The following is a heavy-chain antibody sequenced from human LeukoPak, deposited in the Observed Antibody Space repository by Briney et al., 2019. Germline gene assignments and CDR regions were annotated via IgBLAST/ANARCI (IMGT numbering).Heavy chain of an antibody. CDR2: INSDGTT. CDR1: GFTFSSYW. J-gene: IGHJ4*02. D-gene: IGHD3-10*01. Sequence: PGGSLRLSCAASGFTFSSYWMHWVRQAPGQGLVWVSRINSDGTTTYADSVKGRFTISRDNAKNTLYLQMNRLRAEDTALYYCASAYYYRLPDWGQGTLVTVSS. CDR3: ASAYYYRLPD. V-gene: IGHV3-74*01.